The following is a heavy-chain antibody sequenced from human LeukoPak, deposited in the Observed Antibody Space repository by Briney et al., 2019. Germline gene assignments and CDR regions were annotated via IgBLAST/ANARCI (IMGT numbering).Heavy chain of an antibody. D-gene: IGHD2-2*01. CDR2: INHSGST. CDR3: ARDRGYCSSTSCYDRWGVRYYMDV. V-gene: IGHV4-34*01. J-gene: IGHJ6*03. CDR1: GGSFSGYY. Sequence: SETLSLTCAVYGGSFSGYYWSWIRQPPGKGLEWIGEINHSGSTNYNPSLKSRVTISVDTSKNQFSLKLSSVTAADTAVYYCARDRGYCSSTSCYDRWGVRYYMDVWGKGTTVTVSS.